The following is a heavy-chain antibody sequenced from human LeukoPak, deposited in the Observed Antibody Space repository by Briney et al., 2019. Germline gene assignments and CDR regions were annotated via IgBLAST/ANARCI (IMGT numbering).Heavy chain of an antibody. J-gene: IGHJ3*02. Sequence: SETLSLTCTVSGGSISSYYWSWIRQPPGKGLEWIGYIYYSGSTNYNPALKSRVTISVDTSKNQFSLKLSSVTAADTAVYYCARAYAYGDYADAFGIWGQGTMVTVSS. CDR2: IYYSGST. V-gene: IGHV4-59*01. CDR1: GGSISSYY. D-gene: IGHD4-17*01. CDR3: ARAYAYGDYADAFGI.